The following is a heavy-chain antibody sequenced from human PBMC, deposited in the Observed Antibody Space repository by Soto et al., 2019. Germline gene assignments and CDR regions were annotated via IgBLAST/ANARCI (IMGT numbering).Heavy chain of an antibody. CDR2: IYPGDSDT. D-gene: IGHD6-19*01. J-gene: IGHJ5*02. CDR3: ARPFDTSGWYDH. V-gene: IGHV5-51*01. Sequence: GESLKISCKGSGYSFTSYWIAWVRQMPGKGLECMGIIYPGDSDTRYSPSFEGQVTISADKSINTAYLQWSSLKASDSAMYYCARPFDTSGWYDHWGQGTLVTVSS. CDR1: GYSFTSYW.